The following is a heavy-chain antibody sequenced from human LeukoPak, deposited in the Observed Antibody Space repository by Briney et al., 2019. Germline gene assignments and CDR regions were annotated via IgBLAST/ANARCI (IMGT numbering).Heavy chain of an antibody. V-gene: IGHV3-21*01. CDR2: VDSSYKHI. CDR1: GFIFNIYT. J-gene: IGHJ4*02. CDR3: ARVAGAAMFDY. Sequence: GGSLRLSCAASGFIFNIYTMNWVRNAPGKGLEWVSSVDSSYKHIYYGDSVMGRFTISRDNAKNSLYLQMNSLRAEDTAVYYCARVAGAAMFDYWGQGALVTVSS. D-gene: IGHD2-2*01.